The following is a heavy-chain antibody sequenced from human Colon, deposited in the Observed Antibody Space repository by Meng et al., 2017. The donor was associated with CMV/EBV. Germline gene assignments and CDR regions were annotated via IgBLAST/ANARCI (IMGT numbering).Heavy chain of an antibody. Sequence: GESLKISCEASGFTLSSYWMIWVRHAPGKGLEWVAHISASGSLIYYADSVKGRFTISRDNAKHSLDLQMNSLRGEDTAVYHCVREAGHPAGTTFSYYGLNVWGQGATVTVSS. D-gene: IGHD1/OR15-1a*01. CDR1: GFTLSSYW. CDR2: ISASGSLI. V-gene: IGHV3-48*04. CDR3: VREAGHPAGTTFSYYGLNV. J-gene: IGHJ6*02.